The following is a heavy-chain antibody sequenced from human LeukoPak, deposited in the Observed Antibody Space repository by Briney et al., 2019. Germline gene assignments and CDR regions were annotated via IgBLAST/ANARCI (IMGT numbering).Heavy chain of an antibody. CDR3: AKDLMTRNIVVVPAAGFDP. J-gene: IGHJ5*02. CDR2: IYSGGST. V-gene: IGHV3-23*03. D-gene: IGHD2-2*01. CDR1: GFTFGDYA. Sequence: RSLRLSCTASGFTFGDYAMSWFRQAPGKGLEWVSVIYSGGSTYYADSVKGRFTISRDNSKNTLYLQMNSLRAEDTAVNYCAKDLMTRNIVVVPAAGFDPWGQGTLVTVSS.